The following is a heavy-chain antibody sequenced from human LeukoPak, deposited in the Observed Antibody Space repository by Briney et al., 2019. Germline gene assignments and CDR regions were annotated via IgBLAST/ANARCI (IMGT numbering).Heavy chain of an antibody. CDR1: GGTFSSYA. CDR3: ARDLMAVTTGWFDP. Sequence: GASVKVSCKASGGTFSSYAISWVRQAPGQGLEWMGGIIPIFGTANYAQKFQGRVTITTDESTSTAYMELSSLRSEDTAVYYCARDLMAVTTGWFDPWGQGTLVTVSS. D-gene: IGHD4-11*01. V-gene: IGHV1-69*05. J-gene: IGHJ5*02. CDR2: IIPIFGTA.